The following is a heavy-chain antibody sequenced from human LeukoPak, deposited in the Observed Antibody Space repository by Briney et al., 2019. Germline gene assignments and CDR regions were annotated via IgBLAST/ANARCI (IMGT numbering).Heavy chain of an antibody. CDR1: GFNFSSQW. J-gene: IGHJ6*03. CDR2: VNQGGTQK. CDR3: AREHYFYYMDG. Sequence: GGSLRLSCAASGFNFSSQWMSWVRQAPGKGLEWVANVNQGGTQKYYVDSVKGRFTISRDNAENSLYLQMNSLRAEDTAVYYCAREHYFYYMDGWGKGTTVTVS. V-gene: IGHV3-7*01.